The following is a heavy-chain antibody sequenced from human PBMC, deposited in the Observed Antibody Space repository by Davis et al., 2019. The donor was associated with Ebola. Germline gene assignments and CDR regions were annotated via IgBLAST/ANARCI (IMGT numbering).Heavy chain of an antibody. CDR3: TSDGNWNYALDF. J-gene: IGHJ4*02. CDR2: LKTKADAETT. V-gene: IGHV3-15*01. D-gene: IGHD1-7*01. CDR1: GFTFTNAW. Sequence: GESLKISCAASGFTFTNAWMTWVRQAPGRGLAWVGRLKTKADAETTDYAAPVKGRFTISRDDSKQMVYLQMNSLKIEDTAVYYCTSDGNWNYALDFWGQGNLVTVSS.